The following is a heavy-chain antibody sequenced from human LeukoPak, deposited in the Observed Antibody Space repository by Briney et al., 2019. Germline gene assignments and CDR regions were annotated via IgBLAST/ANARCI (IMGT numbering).Heavy chain of an antibody. CDR3: ARDIVGDIVATITDY. CDR2: MNPNSGNT. Sequence: ASVKVSCKASGYTFTNYDINWVRQATGQGLEWMGWMNPNSGNTGYAQKFQGRVTMTRNTSISTAYMELSRLRSDDTAVYYCARDIVGDIVATITDYWGQGTLVTVSS. D-gene: IGHD5-12*01. J-gene: IGHJ4*02. CDR1: GYTFTNYD. V-gene: IGHV1-8*01.